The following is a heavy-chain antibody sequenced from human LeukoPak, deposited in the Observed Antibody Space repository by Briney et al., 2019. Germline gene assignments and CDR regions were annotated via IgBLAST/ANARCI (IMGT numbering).Heavy chain of an antibody. Sequence: SVKVSCKASGGTFSSYAISWVRQAPGQGLEWMRGIIPIFGTANYAQKFQGRVTITADESTSTAYMELSSLRSEDTAVYYCARGMTVDFGPSYYYYMDVWGKGTMVTVSS. CDR1: GGTFSSYA. J-gene: IGHJ6*03. D-gene: IGHD2-21*02. V-gene: IGHV1-69*13. CDR2: IIPIFGTA. CDR3: ARGMTVDFGPSYYYYMDV.